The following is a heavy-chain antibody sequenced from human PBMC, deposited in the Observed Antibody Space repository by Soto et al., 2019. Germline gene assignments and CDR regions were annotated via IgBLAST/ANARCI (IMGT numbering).Heavy chain of an antibody. J-gene: IGHJ5*02. V-gene: IGHV3-23*01. CDR2: ISGSGGST. D-gene: IGHD6-13*01. CDR3: AKEEASSWYFYDPTSYGNWFDP. CDR1: GFTFSSYA. Sequence: PGGSLRLSCAASGFTFSSYAMSWVRQAPGKGLEWVSAISGSGGSTYYAESVKGRFTISRDNSKNTLYLQMNSLRAEDTALYYCAKEEASSWYFYDPTSYGNWFDPWGQGTLVTVSS.